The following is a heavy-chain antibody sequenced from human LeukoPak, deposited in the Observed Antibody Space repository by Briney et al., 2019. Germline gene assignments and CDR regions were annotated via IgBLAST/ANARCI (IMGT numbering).Heavy chain of an antibody. CDR2: ISGSGGST. J-gene: IGHJ4*02. CDR1: GFTFSSYA. V-gene: IGHV3-23*01. D-gene: IGHD6-13*01. Sequence: GGSLRFSCAASGFTFSSYAMSWVRQAPGKGLEWVSAISGSGGSTYYADSVKGRFTISRDNSKNTLYLQMNSLRAEDTAVYCRANDRSLAAAGTTPFDYWGQGTLVTLSS. CDR3: ANDRSLAAAGTTPFDY.